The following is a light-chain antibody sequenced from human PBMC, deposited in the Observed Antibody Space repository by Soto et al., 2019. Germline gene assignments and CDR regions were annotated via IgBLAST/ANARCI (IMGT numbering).Light chain of an antibody. Sequence: TQSPSTLSASVGDRVTITCRASQSISSWLAWYQQKPGQAPRLLIYGASSRATGIPDRFSGSGSGTDFTLTISRLEPEDFAVYYCQQYGSSLWTFGQGTKVEIK. CDR2: GAS. V-gene: IGKV3-20*01. CDR1: QSISSW. CDR3: QQYGSSLWT. J-gene: IGKJ1*01.